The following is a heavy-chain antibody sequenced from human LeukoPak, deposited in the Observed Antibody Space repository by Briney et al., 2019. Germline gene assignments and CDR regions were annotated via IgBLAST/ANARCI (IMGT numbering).Heavy chain of an antibody. CDR3: ATDRYSNWFDP. Sequence: AASVKVSCKASGGTFSSYAISWVRQAPGQGLEWMGGIIPIFGTANYAQKFQGRVTMTEDTSTDTAYMELSSLRSEDTAVYYCATDRYSNWFDPWGQGTLVTVSS. D-gene: IGHD4-11*01. CDR2: IIPIFGTA. V-gene: IGHV1-69*06. J-gene: IGHJ5*02. CDR1: GGTFSSYA.